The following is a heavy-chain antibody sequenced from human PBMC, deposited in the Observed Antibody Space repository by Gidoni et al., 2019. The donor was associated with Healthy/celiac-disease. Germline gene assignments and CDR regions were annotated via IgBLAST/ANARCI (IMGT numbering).Heavy chain of an antibody. Sequence: QVPLVQSGAEVKKPGSSVKVSCKASGGTFSSYAISWVRQAPGQGLEWMGGIIPIFGTANYAQKFQGRVTITADESTSTAYMELSSLRSEDTAVYYCARSMGGDSSGYYWYYFDYWGQGTLVTVSS. V-gene: IGHV1-69*01. CDR2: IIPIFGTA. CDR3: ARSMGGDSSGYYWYYFDY. CDR1: GGTFSSYA. D-gene: IGHD3-22*01. J-gene: IGHJ4*02.